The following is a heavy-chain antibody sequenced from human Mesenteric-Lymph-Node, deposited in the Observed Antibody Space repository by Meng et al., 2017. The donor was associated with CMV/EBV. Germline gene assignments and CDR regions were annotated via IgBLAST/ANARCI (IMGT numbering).Heavy chain of an antibody. D-gene: IGHD3-22*01. J-gene: IGHJ4*02. V-gene: IGHV1-69*10. CDR3: ARDPPYDYDSSGFVY. Sequence: PVKVSCKASGGTFSSYAISWVRQAPGQGLEWMGGIIPILGIANYAQKFQGRVTITADKSTSTAYMELSSLRSEDTAVYYCARDPPYDYDSSGFVYWGQGTLVTVSS. CDR2: IIPILGIA. CDR1: GGTFSSYA.